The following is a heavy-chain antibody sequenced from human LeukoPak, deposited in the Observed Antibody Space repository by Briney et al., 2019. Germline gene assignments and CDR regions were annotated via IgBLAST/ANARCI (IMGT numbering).Heavy chain of an antibody. CDR3: ARGGYTRFDY. J-gene: IGHJ4*02. Sequence: EGSLRLSCAASGFTFSDFHMSWIRQAPGKGLEWVSYISSGGSTIYYADSVKGRFTISRDSAKTSLSLQMNSLRAEDTAVYYCARGGYTRFDYWGQGTLVTVSS. D-gene: IGHD2-15*01. CDR1: GFTFSDFH. CDR2: ISSGGSTI. V-gene: IGHV3-11*01.